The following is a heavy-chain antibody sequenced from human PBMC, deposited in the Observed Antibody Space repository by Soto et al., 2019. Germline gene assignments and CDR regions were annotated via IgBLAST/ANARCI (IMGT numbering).Heavy chain of an antibody. V-gene: IGHV1-69*19. D-gene: IGHD6-6*01. CDR1: GGTFSSYA. CDR3: ARDYSPPAGAGSSHTNWLDI. J-gene: IGHJ5*02. CDR2: IIPIFGTA. Sequence: QVQLVQSGAEVKKPGSSVKVSCKASGGTFSSYAISWVRQAPGQGLEWMGGIIPIFGTANYAQKFQGRVKITTDEATSMANMELNSLVSEDTAVYYCARDYSPPAGAGSSHTNWLDIWGQGTMVTVSS.